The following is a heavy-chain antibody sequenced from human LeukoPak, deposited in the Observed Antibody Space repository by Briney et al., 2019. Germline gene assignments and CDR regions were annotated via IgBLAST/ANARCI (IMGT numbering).Heavy chain of an antibody. J-gene: IGHJ4*02. Sequence: GRSLRLSCVASGFTFSDYGMHWVRQTPGKGLEWVALIWHDGSDKKYADSVKGRFTISRDNSKNTLYLQMNSLRAEDMAVYYCARDAPLLWFGELSSYWGQGTLVTVSS. D-gene: IGHD3-10*01. V-gene: IGHV3-33*01. CDR1: GFTFSDYG. CDR3: ARDAPLLWFGELSSY. CDR2: IWHDGSDK.